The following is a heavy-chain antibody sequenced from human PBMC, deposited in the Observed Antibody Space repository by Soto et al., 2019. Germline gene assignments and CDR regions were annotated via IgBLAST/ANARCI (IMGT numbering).Heavy chain of an antibody. D-gene: IGHD5-18*01. J-gene: IGHJ4*02. Sequence: QVQLVESGGGVVQPGRSLRLSCAASGFTFSSYAMHWVRQAPGKGLEWVAVISYDGSNKYYADSVKGRFTISRDNSKNTLYLQMNSLRAEDTAVYYCARDDTALDYWGQGTLVTVSS. CDR2: ISYDGSNK. CDR3: ARDDTALDY. V-gene: IGHV3-30-3*01. CDR1: GFTFSSYA.